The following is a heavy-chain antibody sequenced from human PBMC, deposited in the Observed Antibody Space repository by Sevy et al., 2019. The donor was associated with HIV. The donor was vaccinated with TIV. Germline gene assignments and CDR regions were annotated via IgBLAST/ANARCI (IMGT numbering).Heavy chain of an antibody. Sequence: ASVKVSCKASGGTFSSYAISWVRQAPGQGLEWMGGIIPIFGTANYAQKFQGRVTITADESTSTAYMELSSLRSEDTDVDYCARGRYCSGGSCYNDAFDIWGQGTMVTVSS. V-gene: IGHV1-69*13. CDR2: IIPIFGTA. D-gene: IGHD2-15*01. CDR1: GGTFSSYA. J-gene: IGHJ3*02. CDR3: ARGRYCSGGSCYNDAFDI.